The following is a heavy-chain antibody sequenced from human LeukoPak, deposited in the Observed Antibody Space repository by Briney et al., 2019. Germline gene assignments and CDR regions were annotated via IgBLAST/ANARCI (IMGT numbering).Heavy chain of an antibody. Sequence: KPSETLSLTCTVSGGSISSHYWSWIRQPPGKGLEWIGYIYYSGSTKYNPSLKSRVIISVDTSENQFSLKLSSVTAADTAVYYCARLYDSSGYTNWLDPWGQGTLVTVSS. V-gene: IGHV4-59*11. D-gene: IGHD3-22*01. CDR1: GGSISSHY. CDR3: ARLYDSSGYTNWLDP. CDR2: IYYSGST. J-gene: IGHJ5*02.